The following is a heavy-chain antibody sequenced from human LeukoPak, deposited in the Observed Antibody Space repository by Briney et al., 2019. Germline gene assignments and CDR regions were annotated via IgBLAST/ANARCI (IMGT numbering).Heavy chain of an antibody. CDR1: GFTFSSYA. CDR3: AKKMAAAGTWENLIDY. J-gene: IGHJ4*02. D-gene: IGHD6-13*01. CDR2: ISGSGGST. V-gene: IGHV3-23*01. Sequence: GGSLRLSCAASGFTFSSYAMSWVRQAPGKGLEWVSAISGSGGSTYHADSVKGRFTISRDNSKNTLYLQMNSLKAEDTAVYYCAKKMAAAGTWENLIDYWGQGTLVTVSS.